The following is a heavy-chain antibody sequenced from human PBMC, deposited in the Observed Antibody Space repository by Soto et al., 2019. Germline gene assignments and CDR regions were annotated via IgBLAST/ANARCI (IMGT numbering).Heavy chain of an antibody. CDR1: GGSISSGGYY. D-gene: IGHD3-3*01. CDR2: IYYSGST. V-gene: IGHV4-31*03. J-gene: IGHJ6*02. Sequence: TLSLTCTVSGGSISSGGYYWSWIRQHPGKGLEWIGYIYYSGSTYYNPSLKSRVTISVDTSKNQFSLKLSSVTAADTAVYYCARVDLWSGLYGMDVWGQGTTVTVSS. CDR3: ARVDLWSGLYGMDV.